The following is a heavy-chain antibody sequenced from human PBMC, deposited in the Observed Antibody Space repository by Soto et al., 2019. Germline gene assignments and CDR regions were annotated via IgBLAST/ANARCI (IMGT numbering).Heavy chain of an antibody. CDR3: ARGVEPGPNSSSWYLDY. CDR1: GGSFSGYY. CDR2: INHSGST. J-gene: IGHJ4*02. Sequence: SETLSLTCAVYGGSFSGYYWSWIRQPPGKGLEWIGEINHSGSTNYNPSLKSRVTISVDTSKNQFSLKLSSVTAADTAVYYCARGVEPGPNSSSWYLDYWGQGTLVTVSS. V-gene: IGHV4-34*01. D-gene: IGHD6-13*01.